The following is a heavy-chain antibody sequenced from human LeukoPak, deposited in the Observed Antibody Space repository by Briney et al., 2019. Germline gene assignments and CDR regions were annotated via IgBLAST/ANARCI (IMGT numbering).Heavy chain of an antibody. CDR3: ARDWKCDC. V-gene: IGHV3-23*01. J-gene: IGHJ4*02. CDR2: ISDSGAKT. Sequence: GGSLRLSCAASGFAFRNYAMTWVRQAAGKGLEWVAAISDSGAKTSYADSLKGRYTISRDNSKNMLYLQMNSLRVEDTAVYSCARDWKCDCWGQGTLATVSS. D-gene: IGHD1-1*01. CDR1: GFAFRNYA.